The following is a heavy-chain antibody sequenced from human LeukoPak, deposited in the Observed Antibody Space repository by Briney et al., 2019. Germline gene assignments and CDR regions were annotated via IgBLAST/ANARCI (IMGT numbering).Heavy chain of an antibody. V-gene: IGHV4-61*02. J-gene: IGHJ3*02. D-gene: IGHD5-12*01. CDR3: ARIVATITSDAFDI. CDR2: IYTSGST. Sequence: KPSETLSLTCTVSGGSISSGSYYWSWIRQPAGKGLEWIGRIYTSGSTNYNPSLKSRVTISVDTSKNQFSLKLSSVSAADTAVYYCARIVATITSDAFDIWGQGTMVTVSS. CDR1: GGSISSGSYY.